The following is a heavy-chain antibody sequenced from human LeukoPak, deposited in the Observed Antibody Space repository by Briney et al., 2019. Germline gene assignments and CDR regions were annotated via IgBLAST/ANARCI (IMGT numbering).Heavy chain of an antibody. V-gene: IGHV1-2*02. CDR3: ARGGGIAVPGNDY. CDR2: INPNSGGT. CDR1: GYTFTSYD. D-gene: IGHD6-19*01. Sequence: ASVKVSCKASGYTFTSYDINWVRQATGQGLEWMGWINPNSGGTNYAQKFQGRVTMTRDTSISTAYMELSRLRSDDTAVYYCARGGGIAVPGNDYWGQGTLVTVSS. J-gene: IGHJ4*02.